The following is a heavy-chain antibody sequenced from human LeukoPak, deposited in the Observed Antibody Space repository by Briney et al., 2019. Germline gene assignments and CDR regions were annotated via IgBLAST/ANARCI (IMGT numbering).Heavy chain of an antibody. D-gene: IGHD1-7*01. CDR1: GGSISGYY. CDR3: ARGSLIGNYHYYFDY. CDR2: LYTSWNT. V-gene: IGHV4-4*07. Sequence: PSETLSLTCTVPGGSISGYYWSWIRQPAGKGLEWIGRLYTSWNTNYNPSLKSRVTMSLDTSKNQFSLKLNTVTAADTAIYYCARGSLIGNYHYYFDYWGQGTLVTVSS. J-gene: IGHJ4*02.